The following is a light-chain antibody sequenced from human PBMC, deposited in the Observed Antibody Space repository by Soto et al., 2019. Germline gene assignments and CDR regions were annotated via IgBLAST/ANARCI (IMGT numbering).Light chain of an antibody. V-gene: IGLV1-51*01. CDR1: NSNIGNNY. CDR3: GTRDGSLSGAI. Sequence: QSVLTQPPSVSAAPGQKVTISCSGSNSNIGNNYVSWYQQLPGAAPKLLIYDNSERPSGIPDRFSGSKSGTSATLGITGLQTGDEANYYCGTRDGSLSGAIFGAGTQLTVL. CDR2: DNS. J-gene: IGLJ2*01.